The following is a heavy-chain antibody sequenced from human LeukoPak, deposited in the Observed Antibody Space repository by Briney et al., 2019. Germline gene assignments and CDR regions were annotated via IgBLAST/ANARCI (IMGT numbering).Heavy chain of an antibody. CDR3: ARGSGSYFNFDY. CDR2: IYYSGST. V-gene: IGHV4-59*01. D-gene: IGHD1-26*01. Sequence: SETLSLTCAVYGGSFSGYYWSWIRQPPGKGLEWIGYIYYSGSTNYNPSLKSRVTISVDTSKNQFSLKLSSVTAADTAVYYCARGSGSYFNFDYWGQGTLVTVSS. J-gene: IGHJ4*02. CDR1: GGSFSGYY.